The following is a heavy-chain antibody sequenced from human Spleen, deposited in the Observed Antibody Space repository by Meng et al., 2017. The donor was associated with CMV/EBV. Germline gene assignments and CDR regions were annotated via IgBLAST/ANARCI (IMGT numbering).Heavy chain of an antibody. V-gene: IGHV3-53*01. CDR3: AKDYLRVTVVLGWFDP. Sequence: GESLKISCAASGFTVSVNYMSWVRQAPGKGLEWVSVIYDDGSTYYADFVKGRFTISRDNSKNTLYLQMNSLRAEDTAVYYCAKDYLRVTVVLGWFDPWGQGTLVTVSS. J-gene: IGHJ5*02. CDR1: GFTVSVNY. D-gene: IGHD2-15*01. CDR2: IYDDGST.